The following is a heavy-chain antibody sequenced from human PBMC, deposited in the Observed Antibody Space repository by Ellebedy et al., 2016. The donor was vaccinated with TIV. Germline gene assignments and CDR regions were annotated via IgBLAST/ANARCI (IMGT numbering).Heavy chain of an antibody. CDR1: GFTFSSYV. Sequence: GESLKLSCAASGFTFSSYVMSWVRQAPGKGLEWVSAISGGGGTTYYADPVKGRFTISRDNSKNTLYLQMNSLRAEDTAVYYCAKLVGAGPHGRAFDIWGQGTMVTVS. D-gene: IGHD6-19*01. J-gene: IGHJ3*02. CDR2: ISGGGGTT. V-gene: IGHV3-23*01. CDR3: AKLVGAGPHGRAFDI.